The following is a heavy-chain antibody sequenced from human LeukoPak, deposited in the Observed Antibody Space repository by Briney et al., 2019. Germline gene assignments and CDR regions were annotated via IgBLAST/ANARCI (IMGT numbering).Heavy chain of an antibody. CDR2: INPNSGGT. V-gene: IGHV1-2*02. D-gene: IGHD2-2*01. Sequence: GASVKVSCKASGYTFTGYYMHWVRQAPGQGLERMGWINPNSGGTNYAQKFQGRVTMTRDKSISTAYMELSRLRSDDTAVYYCAREAVVVPAAYFDYWGQGTLVTVSS. J-gene: IGHJ4*02. CDR3: AREAVVVPAAYFDY. CDR1: GYTFTGYY.